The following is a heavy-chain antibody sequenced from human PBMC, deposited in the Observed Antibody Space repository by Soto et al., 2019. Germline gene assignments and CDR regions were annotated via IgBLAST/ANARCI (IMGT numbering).Heavy chain of an antibody. V-gene: IGHV4-39*01. CDR1: GGSISSSSYY. CDR2: IYYSGST. D-gene: IGHD3-10*01. CDR3: ASSGYGIGVNDDY. J-gene: IGHJ4*02. Sequence: SETLSLTCTVSGGSISSSSYYWGWIRQPPGKGLEWIGSIYYSGSTYYNPSLKSRVTISVDTSKNQFSLKLSSVTAADTAVYYCASSGYGIGVNDDYWGQGTLVTVSS.